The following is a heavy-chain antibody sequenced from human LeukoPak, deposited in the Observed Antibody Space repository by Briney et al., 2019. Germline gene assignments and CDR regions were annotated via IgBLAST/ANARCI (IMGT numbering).Heavy chain of an antibody. V-gene: IGHV1-69*05. J-gene: IGHJ4*02. D-gene: IGHD2-2*01. CDR1: GGTFSSYA. CDR2: IIPIFGTA. CDR3: ARPHRYCSSTSCYHAASWDY. Sequence: SVKASCKASGGTFSSYAISWVRQAPGQGREWMGGIIPIFGTANYAQKFQGRVTITTDESTSTAYMELSSLRSEDTAVYYCARPHRYCSSTSCYHAASWDYWGQGTLVTVSS.